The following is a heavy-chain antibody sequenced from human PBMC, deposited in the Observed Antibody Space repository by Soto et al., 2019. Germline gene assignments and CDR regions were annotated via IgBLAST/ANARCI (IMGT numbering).Heavy chain of an antibody. CDR3: ARRSYCSGGSCFVYYYYYGMDV. J-gene: IGHJ6*02. Sequence: SVKVSCKASGGTFSSYAISWVRQAPGQGLEWMGGIIPIFGTANYAQKFQGRVTITADESTSTAYMELSSLRSEDTAVYYCARRSYCSGGSCFVYYYYYGMDVWGQGTTVTVSS. D-gene: IGHD2-15*01. CDR2: IIPIFGTA. V-gene: IGHV1-69*13. CDR1: GGTFSSYA.